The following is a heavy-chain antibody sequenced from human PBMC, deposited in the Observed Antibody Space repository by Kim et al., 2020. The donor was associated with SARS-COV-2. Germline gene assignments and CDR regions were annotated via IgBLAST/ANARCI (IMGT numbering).Heavy chain of an antibody. CDR3: ARDPRVRAYFHGMDV. D-gene: IGHD2-21*01. Sequence: GGSLRLSCAASGFTFSSYSMNWVRQAPGKGLEWVSSISSSSDNIYYADSVRGRFTISRDNARNSLYLQMNSLRAEDTAVYYCARDPRVRAYFHGMDVGG. V-gene: IGHV3-21*01. CDR2: ISSSSDNI. CDR1: GFTFSSYS. J-gene: IGHJ6*02.